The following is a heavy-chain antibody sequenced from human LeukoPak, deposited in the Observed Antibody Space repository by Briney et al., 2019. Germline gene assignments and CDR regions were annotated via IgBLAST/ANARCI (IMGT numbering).Heavy chain of an antibody. Sequence: PSETLSLTCTVSGGSISSSSYYWGWIRQPPGKGLEWIGSIYYSGSTYYNPSLKSRVTISVDTSKNQFSLRLSSVTAADTAVYYCVPWSGELYGTYNWFDPWGQGTLVTVSS. D-gene: IGHD3-10*01. CDR1: GGSISSSSYY. V-gene: IGHV4-39*01. J-gene: IGHJ5*02. CDR2: IYYSGST. CDR3: VPWSGELYGTYNWFDP.